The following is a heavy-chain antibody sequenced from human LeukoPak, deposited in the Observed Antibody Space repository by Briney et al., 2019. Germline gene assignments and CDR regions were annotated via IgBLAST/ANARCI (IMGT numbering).Heavy chain of an antibody. CDR3: AKGNTYYYDSSGQ. CDR1: GFTFSSYA. CDR2: ISGSGGST. V-gene: IGHV3-23*01. Sequence: GGSLRLSCAASGFTFSSYAMSWVRQAPGKGLEWVSAISGSGGSTYYADSGKGRFTISRDNSKNTLYLQMNSLRAEDTAVYYCAKGNTYYYDSSGQWGQGTLVTVSS. J-gene: IGHJ4*02. D-gene: IGHD3-22*01.